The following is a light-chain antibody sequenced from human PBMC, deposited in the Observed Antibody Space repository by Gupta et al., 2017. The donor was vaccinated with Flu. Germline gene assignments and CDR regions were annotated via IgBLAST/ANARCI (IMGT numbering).Light chain of an antibody. CDR1: QSVNSN. CDR3: QQYDNWPPIT. Sequence: ALLSVSPGERATLACRASQSVNSNLAWYQQKPGQAPRLLFYGAATRATGIPARFSGSGYGTEFTLTISSRQSEDVAIYYCQQYDNWPPITFGQGTRLEIK. CDR2: GAA. V-gene: IGKV3-15*01. J-gene: IGKJ5*01.